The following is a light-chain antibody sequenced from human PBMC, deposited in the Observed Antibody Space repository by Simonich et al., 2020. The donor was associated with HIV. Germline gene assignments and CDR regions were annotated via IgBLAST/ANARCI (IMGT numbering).Light chain of an antibody. CDR3: NSYAGSNNVV. CDR2: EGS. J-gene: IGLJ2*01. CDR1: SSDVGSYNL. Sequence: QSALTQPASVSGSPGQSITISCTGTSSDVGSYNLVSWYQHHPGKAPKLMIYEGSKRPSGVSNRFSGSKSGNTASLTISGLQAEDETDYYCNSYAGSNNVVFGGGTKLTVL. V-gene: IGLV2-14*02.